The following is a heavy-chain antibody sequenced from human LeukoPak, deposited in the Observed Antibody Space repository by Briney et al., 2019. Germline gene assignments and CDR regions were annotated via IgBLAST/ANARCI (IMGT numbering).Heavy chain of an antibody. J-gene: IGHJ4*02. D-gene: IGHD1-26*01. CDR3: ARGSGSYHTAYMN. CDR1: GYSFTSYW. Sequence: GESLKISCKGSGYSFTSYWIGWVRQMPGKGLEWTGIIYPGDSDTRYSPSFQGQVTISADKSIGTAYLQWSSLEASDTAMYYCARGSGSYHTAYMNWGQGTLVTVSS. V-gene: IGHV5-51*01. CDR2: IYPGDSDT.